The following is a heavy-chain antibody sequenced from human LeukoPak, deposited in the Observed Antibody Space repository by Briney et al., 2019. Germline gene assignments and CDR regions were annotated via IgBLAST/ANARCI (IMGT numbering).Heavy chain of an antibody. CDR2: IYSGGST. Sequence: GGSLRLSCAASGFTVSSNYMSWVRQAPGKGLEWVSIIYSGGSTYYADSVKGRFTISRDNSKNTLYLQMNSLRAEDTAVYYCASKGVVVVAARTFDYWGQGTLVTVSS. D-gene: IGHD2-15*01. J-gene: IGHJ4*02. CDR1: GFTVSSNY. CDR3: ASKGVVVVAARTFDY. V-gene: IGHV3-66*01.